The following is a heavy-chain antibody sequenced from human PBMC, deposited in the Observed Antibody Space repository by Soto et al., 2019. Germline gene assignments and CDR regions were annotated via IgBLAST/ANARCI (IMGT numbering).Heavy chain of an antibody. V-gene: IGHV1-69*13. CDR3: ATDPLDVFNL. J-gene: IGHJ3*01. Sequence: ASVKVSCKASGGTFSSYAISWVRQAPGQGLEWMGGIIPIFGTANYAQKFQGRVTITADESTSTAYMELSSLRSEDTAIYYCATDPLDVFNLWGQGTMVTVSS. CDR1: GGTFSSYA. CDR2: IIPIFGTA.